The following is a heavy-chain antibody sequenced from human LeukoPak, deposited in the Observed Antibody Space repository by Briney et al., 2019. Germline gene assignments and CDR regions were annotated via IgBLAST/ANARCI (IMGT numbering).Heavy chain of an antibody. CDR1: GFTFSSHW. J-gene: IGHJ4*02. CDR2: INSDGSST. D-gene: IGHD2/OR15-2a*01. V-gene: IGHV3-74*01. CDR3: ARDISHTSGPPGYY. Sequence: PGGSLRLSCAASGFTFSSHWMHWVRQAPGKGLVWVSRINSDGSSTNYADSVKGRFTVSRDNAKNTLYLQMNSLRAEDTAVYYCARDISHTSGPPGYYWGQGTLVTVSS.